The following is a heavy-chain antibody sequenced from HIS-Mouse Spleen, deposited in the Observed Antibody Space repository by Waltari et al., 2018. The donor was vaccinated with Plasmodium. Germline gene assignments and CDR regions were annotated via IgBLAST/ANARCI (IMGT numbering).Heavy chain of an antibody. CDR2: ISSSSSTI. D-gene: IGHD1-26*01. CDR1: GFTFSSYS. Sequence: EVQLVESGGGLVQPGGSLRLSCAASGFTFSSYSMNWVRQAPGRGLEWVSYISSSSSTIYYADSVKGRFTISRDNAKNSLYLQMNSLRAEDTAVYYCARADGSYWYFDLWGRGTLVTVSS. J-gene: IGHJ2*01. CDR3: ARADGSYWYFDL. V-gene: IGHV3-48*01.